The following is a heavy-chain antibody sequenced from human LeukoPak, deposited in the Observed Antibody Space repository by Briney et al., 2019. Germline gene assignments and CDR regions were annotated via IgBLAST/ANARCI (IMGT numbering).Heavy chain of an antibody. V-gene: IGHV5-51*01. Sequence: GESLKISCKGSGYSFANYWIGWVRQMPGKGLEWMAIINPGDSDTRYSPSFQGQVTISADKSISTVYLQWGSLKASDTAMYYCARQPGAGWFDPWGQGTLVTVSS. CDR1: GYSFANYW. J-gene: IGHJ5*02. CDR3: ARQPGAGWFDP. CDR2: INPGDSDT. D-gene: IGHD3-10*01.